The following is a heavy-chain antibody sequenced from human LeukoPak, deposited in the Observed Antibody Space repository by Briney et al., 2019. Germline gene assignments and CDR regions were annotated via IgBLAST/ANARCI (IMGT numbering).Heavy chain of an antibody. D-gene: IGHD3-16*01. CDR2: FDPEDGET. CDR3: ATHPILPVGEGRYYFDY. CDR1: GYTLTELS. V-gene: IGHV1-24*01. J-gene: IGHJ4*02. Sequence: ASVKVSCKVSGYTLTELSMHWVRQAPGKGLEWMGGFDPEDGETIYAQKFQGRVTMTEDTSTDTAYMELSSLRSEDTAVYYCATHPILPVGEGRYYFDYWGQGTLVTVSS.